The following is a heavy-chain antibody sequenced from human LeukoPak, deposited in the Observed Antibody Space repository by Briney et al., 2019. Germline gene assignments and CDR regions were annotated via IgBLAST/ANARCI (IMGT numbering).Heavy chain of an antibody. CDR3: ARAVGTSRNFFDY. V-gene: IGHV4-38-2*02. CDR1: GYSISSDFY. J-gene: IGHJ4*02. CDR2: IYHSGST. Sequence: KPSETLSLTCTVSGYSISSDFYWGWIRQPPGKGLECIGSIYHSGSTYYNPSLKSRVTISVDTSKNQFSLNLSSVTAADTAMYYCARAVGTSRNFFDYWGQGTLVTVSS. D-gene: IGHD4-23*01.